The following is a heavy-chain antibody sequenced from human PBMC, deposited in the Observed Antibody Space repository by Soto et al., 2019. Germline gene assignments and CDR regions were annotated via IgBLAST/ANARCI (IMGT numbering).Heavy chain of an antibody. J-gene: IGHJ4*02. CDR2: IFHSGST. D-gene: IGHD1-26*01. CDR3: ARVYSGSYSDS. CDR1: GASIRSNNW. V-gene: IGHV4-4*02. Sequence: NPSETLSLTCAVSGASIRSNNWWSWVRQPPGKGLEWIGEIFHSGSTNYNPSLKTRLTISVDKSKNQFSLKLSSVTAADTAVYYCARVYSGSYSDSWGRGTLVT.